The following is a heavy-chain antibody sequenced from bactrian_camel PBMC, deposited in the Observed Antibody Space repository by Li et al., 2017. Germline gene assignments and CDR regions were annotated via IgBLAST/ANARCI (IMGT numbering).Heavy chain of an antibody. D-gene: IGHD3*01. V-gene: IGHV3S40*01. CDR3: AAEPRGSAS. CDR1: GSTFGSND. J-gene: IGHJ6*01. CDR2: IEPGGIGT. Sequence: DVQLVESGGALVQPGGSLRLSCADSGSTFGSNDMGWVRQAPGKGLEWVSAIEPGGIGTYYMDVVKGRFTMFRDNRKNTLYLQMNSLKPEDTAVYHCAAEPRGSASWGQGTQVTVS.